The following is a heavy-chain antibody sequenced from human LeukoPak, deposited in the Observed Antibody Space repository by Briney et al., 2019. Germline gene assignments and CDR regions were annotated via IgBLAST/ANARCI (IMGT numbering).Heavy chain of an antibody. CDR2: ISSSGSTI. J-gene: IGHJ4*02. Sequence: SLRLSCAASGFTFSDYYMSWIRQAPGKGLGWVSYISSSGSTIYYADSVEGRFTISRDNAKNSLYVQMNSLRAEDTAVYYCARVPHRRAGDYWGQGTLVTVSS. CDR1: GFTFSDYY. CDR3: ARVPHRRAGDY. V-gene: IGHV3-11*01.